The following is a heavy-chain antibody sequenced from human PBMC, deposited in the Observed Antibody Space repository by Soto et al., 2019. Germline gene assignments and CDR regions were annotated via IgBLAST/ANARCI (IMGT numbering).Heavy chain of an antibody. CDR1: GYTFTSYD. CDR2: MNPNGGNT. J-gene: IGHJ4*02. CDR3: ARPLGYLEVDY. Sequence: ASVKVSCKASGYTFTSYDINWVRQASGQGLEWMGWMNPNGGNTGDSQKFQGRVTMTRNTSISTSYMELSSLRSEDTAVYYCARPLGYLEVDYWGQGTLVTVSS. V-gene: IGHV1-8*01. D-gene: IGHD5-12*01.